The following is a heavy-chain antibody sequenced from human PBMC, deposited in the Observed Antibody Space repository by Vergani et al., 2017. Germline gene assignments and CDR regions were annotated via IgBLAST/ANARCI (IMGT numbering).Heavy chain of an antibody. J-gene: IGHJ4*02. CDR2: INHSGST. V-gene: IGHV4-34*01. Sequence: QVQLQQWGAGLLKPSETLSLTCAVYGGSFSGHYWSWIRQPPGKGLEWIGEINHSGSTNYNPSLKSRVTRSVDTSKNQFSLKLGYVTAADTAVYYCARGLVAGTIDYWGQGTLVTVSS. CDR1: GGSFSGHY. D-gene: IGHD6-19*01. CDR3: ARGLVAGTIDY.